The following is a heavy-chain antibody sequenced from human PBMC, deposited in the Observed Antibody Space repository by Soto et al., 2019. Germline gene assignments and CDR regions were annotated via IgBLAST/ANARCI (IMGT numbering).Heavy chain of an antibody. Sequence: EVQLLESGGGLVQPGGSLRLSCAASGFTFVNYPMNWVRQAPGKGLEWVSLVSVTGDYTYYADSVKGRFTISRDNSKNTLYLQMNNLNAVDTAIYYCAKDLDSAADYLPNNDPLGLGTLVTVSS. CDR2: VSVTGDYT. J-gene: IGHJ5*02. V-gene: IGHV3-23*01. CDR3: AKDLDSAADYLPNNDP. CDR1: GFTFVNYP. D-gene: IGHD4-17*01.